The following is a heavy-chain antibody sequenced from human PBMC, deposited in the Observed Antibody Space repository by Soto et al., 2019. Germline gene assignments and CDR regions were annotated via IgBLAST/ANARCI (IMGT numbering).Heavy chain of an antibody. D-gene: IGHD4-17*01. CDR1: GYSFTSHG. Sequence: QVQLVQSGAEVKKPGASVKVSCKASGYSFTSHGIDWVRQAPGQGLEWMGWISAYNGHTYYAQRLHGRVTMTTETSTSTATMELRSLRSDDTAVYYCARGGYGDYGRYWGQGTLVTVSS. V-gene: IGHV1-18*01. J-gene: IGHJ4*02. CDR3: ARGGYGDYGRY. CDR2: ISAYNGHT.